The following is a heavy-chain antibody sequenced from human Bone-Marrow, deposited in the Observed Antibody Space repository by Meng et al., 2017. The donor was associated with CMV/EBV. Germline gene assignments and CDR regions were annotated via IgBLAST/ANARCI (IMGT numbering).Heavy chain of an antibody. J-gene: IGHJ5*02. Sequence: ASVKVSCKPSGHTFSDYYLHWVRQAPGQGLEWMGWINPNSGGTNYAQKFQGRVTMTRDTSISTAYMELSRLRSDDTAVYYCARGILTGYYNVMNWFDPWGQGTLVTVSS. CDR3: ARGILTGYYNVMNWFDP. CDR1: GHTFSDYY. CDR2: INPNSGGT. V-gene: IGHV1-2*02. D-gene: IGHD3-9*01.